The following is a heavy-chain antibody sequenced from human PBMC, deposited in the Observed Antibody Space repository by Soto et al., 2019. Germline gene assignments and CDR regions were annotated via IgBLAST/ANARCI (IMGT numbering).Heavy chain of an antibody. V-gene: IGHV1-18*01. J-gene: IGHJ4*02. Sequence: QVNLVQSGAEVRKPGASVKVSCKGSGYTFTSYGIAWVRQAPGQGLEWMGWISAHNDNTDYAQKVQGRVTVTRDTSTSTAYMELRNLRSDHPAVYYCARGRYGEYWGQRALVTVSS. CDR3: ARGRYGEY. CDR1: GYTFTSYG. D-gene: IGHD3-10*01. CDR2: ISAHNDNT.